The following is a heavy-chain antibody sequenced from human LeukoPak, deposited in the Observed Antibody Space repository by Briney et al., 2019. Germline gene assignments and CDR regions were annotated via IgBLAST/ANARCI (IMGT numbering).Heavy chain of an antibody. CDR2: ISAYNGNT. D-gene: IGHD5-18*01. J-gene: IGHJ3*02. Sequence: ASVKVSCKASGYTFTSYGISWVRQAPGQGLEWMGWISAYNGNTNYAQNLQGRVTMTTDTSTSTAYMELRSLRSDDTAVYYCARMDTAMVNDAFDIWGQGTMVTVSS. CDR3: ARMDTAMVNDAFDI. CDR1: GYTFTSYG. V-gene: IGHV1-18*01.